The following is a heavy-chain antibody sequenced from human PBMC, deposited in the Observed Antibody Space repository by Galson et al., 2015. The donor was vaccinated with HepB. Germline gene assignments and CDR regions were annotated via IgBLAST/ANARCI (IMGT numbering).Heavy chain of an antibody. CDR1: VFTFSNYG. D-gene: IGHD3-10*01. J-gene: IGHJ4*02. CDR3: VSNHYNSGSYFHFDN. V-gene: IGHV3-23*01. Sequence: SLRLSCAASVFTFSNYGMSWVRQTPGKGLEWLSVISANGGNIHYADSVKGRFTISRDNSKNTLYLQMNSLRAEDTAVYYCVSNHYNSGSYFHFDNWGQGTLVTVSS. CDR2: ISANGGNI.